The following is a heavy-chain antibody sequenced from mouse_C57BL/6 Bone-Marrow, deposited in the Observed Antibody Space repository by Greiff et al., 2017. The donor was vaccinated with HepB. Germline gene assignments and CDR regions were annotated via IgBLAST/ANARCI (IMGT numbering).Heavy chain of an antibody. CDR3: SEDSAVYYCACSYDYEPYYYAMDY. D-gene: IGHD2-4*01. V-gene: IGHV1-87*01. CDR1: YTFS. CDR2: GQGLEWSG. Sequence: VKLVESGPELARPWASVKISCQAFYTFSRSVHFAIRDTNYWMQWVKQRPGQGLEWSGAIYPGNGDTSYNQKFKGKATLTADKSSSTAYMQLSSLTSEDSAVYYCACSYDYEPYYYAMDYWGQGTSVTVSS. J-gene: IGHJ4*01.